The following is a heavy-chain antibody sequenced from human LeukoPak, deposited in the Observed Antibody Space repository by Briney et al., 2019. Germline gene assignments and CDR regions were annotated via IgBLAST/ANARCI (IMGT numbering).Heavy chain of an antibody. CDR3: ARVHRDIIILPACVGLEGFDP. CDR1: GYSISRGYY. CDR2: VYPSGSA. V-gene: IGHV4-38-2*02. Sequence: SETLSLTCTVSGYSISRGYYWGWIRQPPGRGLEWIGSVYPSGSAYYSPSLQSRVTISIDISKNQFSLKLTSVTAADTAVYYCARVHRDIIILPACVGLEGFDPWGPGSLVTVSS. J-gene: IGHJ5*02. D-gene: IGHD2-2*01.